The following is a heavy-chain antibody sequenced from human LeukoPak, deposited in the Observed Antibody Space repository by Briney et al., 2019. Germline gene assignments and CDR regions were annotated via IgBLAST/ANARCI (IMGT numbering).Heavy chain of an antibody. Sequence: GGSLRLSCAASGFTFSSYWMHWVRQAPGKGLVWVSRINSDGSSTNYADSVKGRFTISRDNAKNTLHLQMNSLRAEDTAVYYCVRDPRYCSGGSCYSWFDPWGQGTLVTVSS. J-gene: IGHJ5*02. D-gene: IGHD2-15*01. CDR2: INSDGSST. CDR1: GFTFSSYW. V-gene: IGHV3-74*01. CDR3: VRDPRYCSGGSCYSWFDP.